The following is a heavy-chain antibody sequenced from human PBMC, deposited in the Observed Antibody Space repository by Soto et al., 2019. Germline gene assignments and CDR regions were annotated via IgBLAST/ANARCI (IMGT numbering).Heavy chain of an antibody. CDR1: GGSFSGYY. CDR3: ARGFSSSPPEY. Sequence: PSETLSLTCAVYGGSFSGYYWSWIRQPPGKGPEWIGEINHSGSTNYNPSLKSRVTISVDTSKNQFSLKLSSVTAADTAVYYCARGFSSSPPEYWGQGTLVTVSS. D-gene: IGHD6-6*01. CDR2: INHSGST. J-gene: IGHJ4*02. V-gene: IGHV4-34*01.